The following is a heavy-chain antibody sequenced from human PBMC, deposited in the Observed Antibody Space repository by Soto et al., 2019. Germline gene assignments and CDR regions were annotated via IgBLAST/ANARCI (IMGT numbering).Heavy chain of an antibody. CDR2: IYHSGST. V-gene: IGHV4-4*02. CDR3: ARREINYYGSGSYYIEYFQH. Sequence: WWSWVRQPPGKGLEWIGEIYHSGSTNYNPSLKSRVTISVDKSKNQFSLKLSSVTAADTAVYYCARREINYYGSGSYYIEYFQHWGQGTLVTVSS. J-gene: IGHJ1*01. D-gene: IGHD3-10*01. CDR1: W.